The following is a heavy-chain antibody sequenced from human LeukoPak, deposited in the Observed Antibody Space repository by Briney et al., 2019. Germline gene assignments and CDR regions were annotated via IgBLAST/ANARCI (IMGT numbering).Heavy chain of an antibody. CDR1: GGSIIGSY. Sequence: SETLSLTCTVSGGSIIGSYWTWIRQSPGKSLEYIGYIYNTVDVNYCPPLKSRVTISIDMSGNQFSLRLNSVTAADTALYYCARSRYYDSTGYNPTYYFDSWGQGALVTVSS. CDR3: ARSRYYDSTGYNPTYYFDS. J-gene: IGHJ4*02. V-gene: IGHV4-59*01. D-gene: IGHD3-22*01. CDR2: IYNTVDV.